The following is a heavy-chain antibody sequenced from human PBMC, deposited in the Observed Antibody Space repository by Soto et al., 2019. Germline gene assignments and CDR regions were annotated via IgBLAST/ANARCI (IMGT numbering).Heavy chain of an antibody. Sequence: EVQLLESGGGLVEPGGSRRLSCAASGFTFSSYTKSWVRRAPGKGLEWVSTISGSGSSTYSADSVKDRFTISRDNSKNTLYLQMNSLRVEDTAIYYCAKAWGIDYWGQGTLVTVSS. CDR3: AKAWGIDY. CDR1: GFTFSSYT. D-gene: IGHD7-27*01. J-gene: IGHJ4*02. V-gene: IGHV3-23*01. CDR2: ISGSGSST.